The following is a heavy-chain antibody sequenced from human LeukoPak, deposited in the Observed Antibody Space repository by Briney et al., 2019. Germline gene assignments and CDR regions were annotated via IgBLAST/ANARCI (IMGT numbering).Heavy chain of an antibody. V-gene: IGHV3-30*02. CDR3: AEDYYGSGRAFYFDY. D-gene: IGHD3-10*01. Sequence: GGSLRLSCAASGFTFSSYDMHWVRQAPGKGLEWVAFIRYDGINKYYADSLKGRFTISRDNSKNTLYLQMNSLRAEDTAVYYCAEDYYGSGRAFYFDYWGQGTLVTVSS. CDR1: GFTFSSYD. J-gene: IGHJ4*02. CDR2: IRYDGINK.